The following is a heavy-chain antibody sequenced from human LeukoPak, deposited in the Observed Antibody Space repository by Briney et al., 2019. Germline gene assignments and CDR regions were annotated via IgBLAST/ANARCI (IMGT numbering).Heavy chain of an antibody. J-gene: IGHJ3*02. CDR1: GGSFSGYY. CDR3: ARDLAGNAFDI. CDR2: IYTSGST. V-gene: IGHV4-4*07. D-gene: IGHD6-25*01. Sequence: KPSETLSLTCAVYGGSFSGYYWSWIRQPAGKGLEWIGRIYTSGSTNYNPSLKSRVTISVDTSKNQFSLKLSSVTAADTAVYYCARDLAGNAFDIWGQGTMVTFSS.